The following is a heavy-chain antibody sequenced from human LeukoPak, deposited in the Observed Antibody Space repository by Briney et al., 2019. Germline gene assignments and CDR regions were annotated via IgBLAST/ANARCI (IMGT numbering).Heavy chain of an antibody. J-gene: IGHJ4*02. Sequence: PSETLSLTCTVSGGSISSYYWGWIRQPPGKGLEWIGYIYYSGSTNYNPSLKSRVTISVDTSKNQFSLKLSSVTAADTAVYYCAGDSYYYDSSGYYSFGYWGQGTLVTVSS. D-gene: IGHD3-22*01. CDR3: AGDSYYYDSSGYYSFGY. V-gene: IGHV4-59*01. CDR1: GGSISSYY. CDR2: IYYSGST.